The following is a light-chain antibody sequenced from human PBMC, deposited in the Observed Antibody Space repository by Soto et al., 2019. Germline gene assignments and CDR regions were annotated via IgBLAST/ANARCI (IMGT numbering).Light chain of an antibody. CDR2: DAS. Sequence: GDRVIITCRASQRINDWLAWYRQKPGKAPKLLIYDASTLESGVPSRFSGTASGTEFTLTINSLQPDDFATYYCLQYNSLWTFGQGTKVDIK. CDR3: LQYNSLWT. J-gene: IGKJ1*01. V-gene: IGKV1-5*01. CDR1: QRINDW.